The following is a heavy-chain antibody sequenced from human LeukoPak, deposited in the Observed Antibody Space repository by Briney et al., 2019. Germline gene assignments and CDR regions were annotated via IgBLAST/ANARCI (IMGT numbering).Heavy chain of an antibody. D-gene: IGHD3-22*01. CDR3: ARDRYYDSSGYYYSFDY. J-gene: IGHJ4*02. CDR2: IKQDGSEK. Sequence: PGGSLRLSCAASGFTFSSYWMSWVRQAPGKGLEWVANIKQDGSEKYYVDSVKGRFTVSRDNAKNSLYQQMNSLRAEDTAVYYCARDRYYDSSGYYYSFDYWGQGTLVTVSS. V-gene: IGHV3-7*01. CDR1: GFTFSSYW.